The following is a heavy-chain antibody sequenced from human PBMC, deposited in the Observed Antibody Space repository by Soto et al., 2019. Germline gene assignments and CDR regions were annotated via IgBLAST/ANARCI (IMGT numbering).Heavy chain of an antibody. J-gene: IGHJ6*02. V-gene: IGHV3-21*01. CDR1: GFTFSSYS. D-gene: IGHD3-3*01. CDR3: ARAKSGYLYYSYYGMDV. Sequence: EVQLVESGGGLVKPGGSLRLSCAASGFTFSSYSMNWVRQAPGKGLEWVSSISSSSSYIYYADSVKGRFTISRDNAKNSLYWQMNSLRAEDTAVYYCARAKSGYLYYSYYGMDVWAKGPRSPSP. CDR2: ISSSSSYI.